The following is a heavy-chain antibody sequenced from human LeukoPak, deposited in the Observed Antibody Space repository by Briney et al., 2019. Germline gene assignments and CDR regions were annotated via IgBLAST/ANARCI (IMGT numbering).Heavy chain of an antibody. CDR1: GVSISTSNYY. V-gene: IGHV4-39*07. J-gene: IGHJ4*02. D-gene: IGHD1-7*01. CDR2: IFYSGST. CDR3: ARDGRTGTFDY. Sequence: PSETLSLTCSVSGVSISTSNYYWGWVRQPPGKALEWIGNIFYSGSTYYSPSLKSRVTISLDTSKNQFSLKLSSVTAADTAVYYCARDGRTGTFDYWGQGTLVTVSS.